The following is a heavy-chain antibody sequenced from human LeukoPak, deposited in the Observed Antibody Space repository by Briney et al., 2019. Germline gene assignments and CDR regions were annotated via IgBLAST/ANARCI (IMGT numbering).Heavy chain of an antibody. CDR2: IYYSGST. D-gene: IGHD5-12*01. J-gene: IGHJ2*01. CDR3: ARGNGYDTPWWYFDL. Sequence: SETLSLTCTVSGGSISSYYWSWIRQPPGKGLEWIGYIYYSGSTNYNPSLKSRVTISVDTSKNQFSLKLSSVTAADTAVYYCARGNGYDTPWWYFDLWGRGTLVTVSS. CDR1: GGSISSYY. V-gene: IGHV4-59*08.